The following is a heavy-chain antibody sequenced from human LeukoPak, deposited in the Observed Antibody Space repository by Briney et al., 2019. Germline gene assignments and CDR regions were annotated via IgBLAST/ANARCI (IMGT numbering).Heavy chain of an antibody. CDR1: GGSVSSGSYY. CDR2: IYYSGST. Sequence: SETLSLTCTVSGGSVSSGSYYWRWIRQPPGTGLEWIGYIYYSGSTNYNPSLKSRVTISVDTSKNQFSLKLSSVTAADTAVYYCARGYGDYYFDYWGQGTLVTVSS. V-gene: IGHV4-61*01. CDR3: ARGYGDYYFDY. D-gene: IGHD4-17*01. J-gene: IGHJ4*02.